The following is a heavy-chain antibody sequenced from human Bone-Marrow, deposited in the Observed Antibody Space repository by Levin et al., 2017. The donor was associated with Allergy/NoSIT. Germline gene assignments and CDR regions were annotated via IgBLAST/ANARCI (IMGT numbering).Heavy chain of an antibody. CDR2: INPTTGVS. CDR3: ARENNRVKGFDY. CDR1: GYIFSDNY. Sequence: GASVKVSCKTSGYIFSDNYIHWVRQGPGHRLEWMGRINPTTGVSNYAQKFQGRVTMTRDTSIRIVYMEMSRLRSDDTAVYYCARENNRVKGFDYWGQGALVTVSS. J-gene: IGHJ4*02. D-gene: IGHD3-16*02. V-gene: IGHV1-2*06.